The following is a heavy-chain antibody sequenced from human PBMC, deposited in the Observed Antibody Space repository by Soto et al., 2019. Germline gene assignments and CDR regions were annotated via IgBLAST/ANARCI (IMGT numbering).Heavy chain of an antibody. CDR3: IQSRCGGDCLQSYASHYYYGMDV. V-gene: IGHV2-5*02. CDR2: IYWDDDK. CDR1: GFSLSTSGVG. D-gene: IGHD2-21*02. Sequence: QITLKESGPPLVKPTQTLTLTCTFSGFSLSTSGVGVGWIRQPPGKALEWLALIYWDDDKRYSPSLRSRLTSNKDTSKNQVVLTMTNMDPVDTATYYCIQSRCGGDCLQSYASHYYYGMDVWGQGTTVPVSS. J-gene: IGHJ6*02.